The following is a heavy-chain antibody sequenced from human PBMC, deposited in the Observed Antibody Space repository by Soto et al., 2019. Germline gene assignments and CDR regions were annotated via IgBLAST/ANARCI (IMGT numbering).Heavy chain of an antibody. D-gene: IGHD3-10*01. CDR2: ISAYNGNT. V-gene: IGHV1-18*04. CDR3: ARSIESNYYGSGSYYKAFDY. CDR1: GDTFTSYG. Sequence: GASVKVSCKASGDTFTSYGISWVRQAPGQGREWMGWISAYNGNTNDAQKLQGRVTMTTDKSTSTGYMELRSLRSDATVVSYMARSIESNYYGSGSYYKAFDYWGQGTLVPVSS. J-gene: IGHJ4*02.